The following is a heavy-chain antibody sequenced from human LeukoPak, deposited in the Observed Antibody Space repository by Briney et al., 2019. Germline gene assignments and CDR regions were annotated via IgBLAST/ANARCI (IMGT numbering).Heavy chain of an antibody. D-gene: IGHD3-22*01. CDR1: GYSFTSYW. J-gene: IGHJ4*02. CDR2: ICPGDSDT. CDR3: ARLSDSSGYYLDY. V-gene: IGHV5-51*01. Sequence: GESLKISCRGSGYSFTSYWIGWVRQMPGKGLEWMGIICPGDSDTRYSPSFQGQVTISADKSISTAYLQWSSLKASDTAMYYCARLSDSSGYYLDYWGQGTLVTVSS.